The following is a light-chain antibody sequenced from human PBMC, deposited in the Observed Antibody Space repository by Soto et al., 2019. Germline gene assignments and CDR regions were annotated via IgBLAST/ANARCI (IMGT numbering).Light chain of an antibody. CDR1: QGISSF. J-gene: IGKJ2*01. V-gene: IGKV1-39*01. Sequence: DVQMTQSPSSLSASVGDRVTITCRASQGISSFLNWYQQRPGTAPKLLIYAASNLESGVPSRFSGRGSATDFTLTISSLQPEDFATYFCQQTYSMPVTFGQGTKLEMK. CDR3: QQTYSMPVT. CDR2: AAS.